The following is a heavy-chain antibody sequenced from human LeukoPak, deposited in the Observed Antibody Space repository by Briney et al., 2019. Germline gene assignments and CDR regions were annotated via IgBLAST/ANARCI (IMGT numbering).Heavy chain of an antibody. J-gene: IGHJ5*02. V-gene: IGHV1-2*06. CDR2: ISPNSGAT. CDR3: AGKSATVGDNWFDP. CDR1: GYTFTGYY. D-gene: IGHD3-16*01. Sequence: GASVKVSCKASGYTFTGYYIHWVRQAPGQGLEWMRRISPNSGATNYAQKFQDRVTVTRDTSINTAYMELSRLTSDDTAVYYCAGKSATVGDNWFDPWGQGTRVTVSS.